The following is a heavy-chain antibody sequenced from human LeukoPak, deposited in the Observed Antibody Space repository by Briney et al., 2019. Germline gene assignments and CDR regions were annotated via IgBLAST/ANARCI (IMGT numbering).Heavy chain of an antibody. V-gene: IGHV3-30*02. J-gene: IGHJ4*02. CDR3: AKEGSSWSLYYFDY. CDR1: GFTFSSYG. D-gene: IGHD6-13*01. Sequence: PGGSLRLSCAASGFTFSSYGMHWVRQAPGKGLEWVAFIRYDGSNKYYADSVKGRFTISRDNSKNTLYLQMNSLRAEDTAVYYCAKEGSSWSLYYFDYWGQGTLVTVSS. CDR2: IRYDGSNK.